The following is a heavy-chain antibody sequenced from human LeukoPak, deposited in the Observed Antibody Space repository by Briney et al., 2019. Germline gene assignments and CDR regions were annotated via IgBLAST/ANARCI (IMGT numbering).Heavy chain of an antibody. CDR1: GYSISSGYY. D-gene: IGHD2-2*01. CDR2: IYHTGST. J-gene: IGHJ6*03. Sequence: SETLSLTCTVSGYSISSGYYWGWIRQPPGKGLEWIGSIYHTGSTYYNPSLKSRVTISVDTSKNQFSLKLSSVTAADTVVYYCARDNYCSSTNCYGRGYMDVWGKGTTVTVSS. V-gene: IGHV4-38-2*02. CDR3: ARDNYCSSTNCYGRGYMDV.